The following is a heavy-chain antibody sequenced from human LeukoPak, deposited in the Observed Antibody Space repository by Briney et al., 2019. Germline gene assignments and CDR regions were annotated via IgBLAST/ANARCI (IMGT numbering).Heavy chain of an antibody. CDR2: IYYSGST. J-gene: IGHJ6*02. CDR1: GGSISSSSYY. D-gene: IGHD3-10*01. Sequence: SETLSHTCTVSGGSISSSSYYWGWIRQPPGKGLEWIGSIYYSGSTYYNPSLKSRVTISVDTSKNQFSLKLSSVTAAGTAVYYCASLYGSGSYGGMDVWGQGTTVTVSS. V-gene: IGHV4-39*01. CDR3: ASLYGSGSYGGMDV.